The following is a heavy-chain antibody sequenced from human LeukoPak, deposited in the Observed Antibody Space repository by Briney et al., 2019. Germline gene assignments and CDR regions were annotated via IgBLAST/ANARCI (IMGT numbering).Heavy chain of an antibody. D-gene: IGHD2-2*01. V-gene: IGHV4-30-2*01. CDR3: ARGRYCSSTSCSQRRYYYYGMDV. CDR2: IYHSGST. J-gene: IGHJ6*02. Sequence: PSQTLSLTCAVSGGPISSGGYSWSWIRQPPGKGLEWIGYIYHSGSTYYNPSLKSRVTISVDRSKNQFSLKLSSVTAADTAVYYCARGRYCSSTSCSQRRYYYYGMDVWGQGTTVTVSS. CDR1: GGPISSGGYS.